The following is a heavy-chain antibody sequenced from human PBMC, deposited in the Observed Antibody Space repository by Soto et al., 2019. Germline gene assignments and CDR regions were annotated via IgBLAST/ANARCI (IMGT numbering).Heavy chain of an antibody. D-gene: IGHD6-19*01. CDR3: ARRGWSSGWYHDY. J-gene: IGHJ4*02. CDR2: IYYSGST. CDR1: GGSISSYY. V-gene: IGHV4-59*08. Sequence: QVQLQESGPGLVKPSETLSLTCTVSGGSISSYYWSWIRQPAGKGLEWIGYIYYSGSTNYNPSLKSRVTISVDTSKNQFSLKLSSVTAADTAVYYCARRGWSSGWYHDYWGQGTLVTVSS.